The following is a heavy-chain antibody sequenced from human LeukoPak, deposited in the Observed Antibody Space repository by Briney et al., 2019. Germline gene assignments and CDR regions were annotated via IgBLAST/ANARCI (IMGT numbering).Heavy chain of an antibody. J-gene: IGHJ4*02. Sequence: PSQTLSLTCAVYGGSFSGYYWNWIRQPPGKGLEWIGEINHSGNTNYNPSLNPSLKSRVTMSVDTSKNQFSLKLNSVTAADTAVYYCARNSSGHSFEYWGQGSLVTVSS. D-gene: IGHD6-19*01. CDR3: ARNSSGHSFEY. CDR1: GGSFSGYY. V-gene: IGHV4-34*01. CDR2: INHSGNT.